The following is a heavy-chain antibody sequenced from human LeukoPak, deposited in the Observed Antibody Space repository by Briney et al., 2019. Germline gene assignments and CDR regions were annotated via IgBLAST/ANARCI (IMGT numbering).Heavy chain of an antibody. CDR1: GFTFSSYW. Sequence: GGSLRLSCAASGFTFSSYWMSWVRQAPGKGLEWVANIRQDGSEKYYVDSVKGRFTISRDNAKNSLYLQMNSLRAEDTAVYYCARELFRNYDFWSGYYAGMDVWGQGTTVTVSS. J-gene: IGHJ6*02. CDR2: IRQDGSEK. CDR3: ARELFRNYDFWSGYYAGMDV. V-gene: IGHV3-7*01. D-gene: IGHD3-3*01.